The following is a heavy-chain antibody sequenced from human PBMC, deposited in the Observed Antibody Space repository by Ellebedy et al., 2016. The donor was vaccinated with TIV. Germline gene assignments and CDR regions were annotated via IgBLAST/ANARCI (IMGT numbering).Heavy chain of an antibody. CDR3: ARVKDGSGSYHDY. CDR1: GGSISSGGYY. J-gene: IGHJ4*02. Sequence: MPSETLSLTCTVSGGSISSGGYYWSWIHQHPGKGLEWIGYIYYSGSTYYNPSLKSRVTISVDTSKNQFSLKLSSVTAADTAVYYCARVKDGSGSYHDYWGQGTLVTVSS. CDR2: IYYSGST. D-gene: IGHD3-10*01. V-gene: IGHV4-31*03.